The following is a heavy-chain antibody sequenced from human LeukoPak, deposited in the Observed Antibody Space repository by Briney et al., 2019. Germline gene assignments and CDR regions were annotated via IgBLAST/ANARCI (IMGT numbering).Heavy chain of an antibody. Sequence: GGSLRLSCAASGFTFGSYWMHWVRQAPGKGLVWVSHINTDGSSTTYADSVKGRFTISRDNAKNTLYLQMNSLSPEDTAVYYCARAFAVVPASIDYWGXXXLVTVSS. CDR1: GFTFGSYW. D-gene: IGHD2-2*01. J-gene: IGHJ4*01. CDR2: INTDGSST. CDR3: ARAFAVVPASIDY. V-gene: IGHV3-74*01.